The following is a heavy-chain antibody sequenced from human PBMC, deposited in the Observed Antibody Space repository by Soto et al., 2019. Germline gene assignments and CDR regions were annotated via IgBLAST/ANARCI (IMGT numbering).Heavy chain of an antibody. J-gene: IGHJ3*02. CDR3: ARVPNWNYGRSVYAFDI. Sequence: PSQTLSLTCAISGDSVSSNSAAWNWIRQSPSRVLEWLGRTYYRSKWYNDYAVSVKSRITINPDTSKNQFPLQLNSVTPEDTDVYYCARVPNWNYGRSVYAFDIWGQGTMVTVSS. CDR1: GDSVSSNSAA. D-gene: IGHD1-7*01. V-gene: IGHV6-1*01. CDR2: TYYRSKWYN.